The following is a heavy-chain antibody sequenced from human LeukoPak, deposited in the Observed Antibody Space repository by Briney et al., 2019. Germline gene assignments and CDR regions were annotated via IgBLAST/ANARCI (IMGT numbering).Heavy chain of an antibody. J-gene: IGHJ5*02. CDR3: ARVQKASYNWFDP. Sequence: ASVKVSCKASGYTFTGYYMHWVRQAPGQGLEWMGWINPNSGGTNYAQKFQGRVTMTRDTSISTVYLELTRLTSVDTAMYHCARVQKASYNWFDPWGQGTMVTVSS. V-gene: IGHV1-2*02. CDR2: INPNSGGT. CDR1: GYTFTGYY.